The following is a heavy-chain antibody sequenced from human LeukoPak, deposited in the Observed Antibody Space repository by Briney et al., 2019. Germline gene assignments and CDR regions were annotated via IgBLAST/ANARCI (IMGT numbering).Heavy chain of an antibody. CDR1: GFTFSSYG. CDR2: INPSGGST. J-gene: IGHJ3*02. V-gene: IGHV1-46*01. CDR3: ARDRYDRADAFDI. D-gene: IGHD3-16*02. Sequence: PGGSLRLSCAASGFTFSSYGMHWVRQAPGQGLEWMGIINPSGGSTSYAQKFQGRVTMTRDTSTSTVYMELSSLRSEDTAVYYCARDRYDRADAFDIWGQGTMVTVSS.